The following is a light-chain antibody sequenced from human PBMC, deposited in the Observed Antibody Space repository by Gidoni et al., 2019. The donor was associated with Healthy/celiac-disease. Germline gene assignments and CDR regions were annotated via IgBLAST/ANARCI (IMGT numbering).Light chain of an antibody. Sequence: EIVLTQSPATLSLSPGERATLSCRASQSVSSYLAWYQQNPGQAPRLLIYDASNRATGIPARFSSSGSGTDFTLTISSLEPEDFAVYYCRQRSNWPPVLTFGGGTKVEIK. CDR1: QSVSSY. CDR3: RQRSNWPPVLT. J-gene: IGKJ4*01. V-gene: IGKV3-11*01. CDR2: DAS.